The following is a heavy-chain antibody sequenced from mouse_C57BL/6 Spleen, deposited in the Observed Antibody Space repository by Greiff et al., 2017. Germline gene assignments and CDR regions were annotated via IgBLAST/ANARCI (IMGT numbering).Heavy chain of an antibody. V-gene: IGHV5-4*01. Sequence: EVQLVESGGGLVKPGGSLKLSCAASGFTFSSYAMSWVRQTPEKRLEWVATISDGGSYTYYPDNVKGRFTISGDNAKNNLYLQMSHLKSEDTAMYYCARGGFITTVVASGSWFAYWGQGTLVTVSA. CDR3: ARGGFITTVVASGSWFAY. CDR1: GFTFSSYA. D-gene: IGHD1-1*01. J-gene: IGHJ3*01. CDR2: ISDGGSYT.